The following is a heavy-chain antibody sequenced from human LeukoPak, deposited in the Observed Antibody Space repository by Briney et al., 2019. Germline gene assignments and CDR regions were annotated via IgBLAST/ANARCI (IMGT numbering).Heavy chain of an antibody. V-gene: IGHV3-21*01. J-gene: IGHJ4*02. D-gene: IGHD1-26*01. CDR1: GFTFSSYS. CDR2: ISSSSSYI. CDR3: AGEGPFEWELPEGGGDY. Sequence: GGSLRLSCAASGFTFSSYSMNWVRQAPGKGLEWVSSISSSSSYIYYADSVKGRFTISRDNAKNALYLQMNSLRAEDTAVYYCAGEGPFEWELPEGGGDYWGQGTLVTVSS.